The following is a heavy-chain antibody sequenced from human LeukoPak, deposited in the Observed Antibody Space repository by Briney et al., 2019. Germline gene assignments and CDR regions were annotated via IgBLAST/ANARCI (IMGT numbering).Heavy chain of an antibody. CDR2: IYYSGST. V-gene: IGHV4-59*01. Sequence: RSSETLSLTCTVSGGSISSYYWSWIRQPPGKGLEWIGYIYYSGSTNYNPSLKSRVTISVDTSKNQFSLKLSSVTAADTAVYYCAREGYGDYGWFDPWGQGTLVTVSS. CDR1: GGSISSYY. CDR3: AREGYGDYGWFDP. J-gene: IGHJ5*02. D-gene: IGHD4-17*01.